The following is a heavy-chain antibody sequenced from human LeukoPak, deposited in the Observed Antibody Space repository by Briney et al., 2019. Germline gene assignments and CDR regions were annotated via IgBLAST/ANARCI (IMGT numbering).Heavy chain of an antibody. CDR1: GFTFSSYA. V-gene: IGHV3-23*01. J-gene: IGHJ5*02. D-gene: IGHD3-3*01. Sequence: GGSLRLSCAASGFTFSSYAMSWVRQAPGKGLEWVSAISGSGGSTYYADSVKGRFTISRDNSKNTLYLQKNSLRAEDTAVYYCAKDPPSSYDFWSGLYNWFDPWGQGTLVTVSS. CDR2: ISGSGGST. CDR3: AKDPPSSYDFWSGLYNWFDP.